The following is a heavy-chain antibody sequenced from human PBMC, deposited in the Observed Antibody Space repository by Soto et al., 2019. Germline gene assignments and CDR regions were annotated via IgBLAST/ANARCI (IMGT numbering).Heavy chain of an antibody. CDR3: TTQISTVTYYFDY. CDR1: GFTFSNAW. V-gene: IGHV3-15*07. J-gene: IGHJ4*02. Sequence: GGSLRLSCAASGFTFSNAWMNWVRQAPGKGLEWVGSIKSKTDGGTTDYVVPVKGRFTISRDYSKNTLYLQMDSLNTEYTAVYYCTTQISTVTYYFDYWGQGTLVTVSS. CDR2: IKSKTDGGTT. D-gene: IGHD4-17*01.